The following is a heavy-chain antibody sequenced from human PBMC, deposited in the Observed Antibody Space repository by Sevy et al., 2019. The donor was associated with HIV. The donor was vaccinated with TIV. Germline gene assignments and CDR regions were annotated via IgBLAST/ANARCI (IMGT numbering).Heavy chain of an antibody. D-gene: IGHD1-1*01. J-gene: IGHJ6*02. V-gene: IGHV4-39*01. CDR3: AKLETVYYYSMDV. CDR2: IYYTGST. CDR1: GGSISSSYY. Sequence: SETLSLTCNVSGGSISSSYYWGWIRQPPGKGLEWIGSIYYTGSTYYKTSLKSRITVTVDRSKNQLSLRLTTVTAADTAVYYCAKLETVYYYSMDVWGQGIMVTVSS.